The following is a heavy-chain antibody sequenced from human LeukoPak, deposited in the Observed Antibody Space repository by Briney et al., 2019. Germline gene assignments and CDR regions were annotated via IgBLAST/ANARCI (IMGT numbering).Heavy chain of an antibody. D-gene: IGHD6-19*01. V-gene: IGHV3-30-3*01. Sequence: GGSLRLSCAASGFTFSSYAMHWVRQAPGKGLEWVAVISYDGSNKYYADSVKGRFTISRDNSKNTLYLQMNSLRAEDTAVYYCARSRSGWYWVDYWGQGTLVTVSS. CDR2: ISYDGSNK. CDR3: ARSRSGWYWVDY. J-gene: IGHJ4*02. CDR1: GFTFSSYA.